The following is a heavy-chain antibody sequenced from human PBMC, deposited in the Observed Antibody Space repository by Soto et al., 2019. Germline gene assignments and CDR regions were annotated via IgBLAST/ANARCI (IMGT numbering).Heavy chain of an antibody. D-gene: IGHD3-3*01. Sequence: GGSLRLSCAASGFTFSSYAMSWVRQAPGKGLEWVSAISGSGGSTYYADSVKGRFTISRDNSKNTLYLQMNSLRAEDTAVYYCAKNSAGDFWSGYYLNWFDPWGQGTLVTVSS. V-gene: IGHV3-23*01. J-gene: IGHJ5*02. CDR3: AKNSAGDFWSGYYLNWFDP. CDR2: ISGSGGST. CDR1: GFTFSSYA.